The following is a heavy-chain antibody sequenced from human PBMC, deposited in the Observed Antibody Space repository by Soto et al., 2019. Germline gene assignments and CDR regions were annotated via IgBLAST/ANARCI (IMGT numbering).Heavy chain of an antibody. CDR1: GYTFTSYG. D-gene: IGHD2-2*01. CDR3: ARAKKVVVVPAAKAAFDI. Sequence: GASVKVSCKASGYTFTSYGISWVRQAPGQGLEWMGWISAYNGNTNYAQKLQGRVTMTTDTSTSTAYMELRSLRSDDTAVYYCARAKKVVVVPAAKAAFDIWGQGTMVTVPS. J-gene: IGHJ3*02. V-gene: IGHV1-18*01. CDR2: ISAYNGNT.